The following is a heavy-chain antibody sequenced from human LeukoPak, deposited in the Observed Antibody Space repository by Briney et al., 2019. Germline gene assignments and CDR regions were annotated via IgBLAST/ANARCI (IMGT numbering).Heavy chain of an antibody. V-gene: IGHV4-34*01. CDR3: ARHRKTYYDILTGYYIGGYYFDY. Sequence: PSETLSLTCAVYGGSFSGYYWSWIRQPPGKGLEWIGEINHSGSTNYNPSLKSRVTISVDTSKNQFSLKLSSVTAADTAVYYCARHRKTYYDILTGYYIGGYYFDYWGQGTLVTVSS. J-gene: IGHJ4*02. CDR1: GGSFSGYY. CDR2: INHSGST. D-gene: IGHD3-9*01.